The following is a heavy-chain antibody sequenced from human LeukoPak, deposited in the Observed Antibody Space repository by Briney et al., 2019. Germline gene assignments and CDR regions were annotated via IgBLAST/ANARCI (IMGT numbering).Heavy chain of an antibody. V-gene: IGHV3-21*01. Sequence: PGGSLRLSCAASGFTFSSYSMNWVRRAPGKGLEWVSSISSSSSYIYYADSVKGRFIISRDNAKNSLYLQMNSLRAEDTAVYYCAAPGGVGATTDFDYWGQGTLVTVSS. CDR2: ISSSSSYI. CDR3: AAPGGVGATTDFDY. J-gene: IGHJ4*02. D-gene: IGHD1-26*01. CDR1: GFTFSSYS.